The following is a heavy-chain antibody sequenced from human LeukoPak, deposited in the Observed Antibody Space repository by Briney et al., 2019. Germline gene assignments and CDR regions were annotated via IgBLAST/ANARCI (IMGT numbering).Heavy chain of an antibody. D-gene: IGHD2-8*01. J-gene: IGHJ4*02. V-gene: IGHV3-13*01. CDR1: GFTLSSYD. CDR2: IGTAGDT. CDR3: ARGGHDRNSYCTNGVCYSDPPDY. Sequence: GGSLRLSCAASGFTLSSYDMHWVRQATGKGLEWVSAIGTAGDTYYPGSVKGRFTISRENAKNSLYLQMNSLRAEDTAVYYCARGGHDRNSYCTNGVCYSDPPDYWGQGTLVTVSS.